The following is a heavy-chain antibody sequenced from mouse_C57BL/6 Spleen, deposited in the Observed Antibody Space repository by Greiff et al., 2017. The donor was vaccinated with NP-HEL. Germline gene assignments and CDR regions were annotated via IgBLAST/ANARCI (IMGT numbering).Heavy chain of an antibody. CDR1: GYTFTSYW. CDR3: ARSAVITTVVDWFAY. J-gene: IGHJ3*01. Sequence: QVQLQQPGAELVMPGASVKLSCKASGYTFTSYWMHWVKQRPGQGLEWIGEIDPSDSYTNYNQKFKGKSTLTVDKTSSTAYMQLSSLTSEDSAVYYCARSAVITTVVDWFAYWGQGTLVTVSA. D-gene: IGHD1-1*01. CDR2: IDPSDSYT. V-gene: IGHV1-69*01.